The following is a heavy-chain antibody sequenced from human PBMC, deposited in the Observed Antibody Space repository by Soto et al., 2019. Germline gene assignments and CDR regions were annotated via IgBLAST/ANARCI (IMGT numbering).Heavy chain of an antibody. CDR2: IIPILGIA. Sequence: QVQLVQSGAEVKKPGSSVKVSCKASGGTFSSYTISWVRQAPGQGLEWMGRIIPILGIANNAQKFQGRVTIXXDXSTXTAYMELSSMRSEDTAVYYCARDRTVVTATTNFDYWGQGTLVTVSS. V-gene: IGHV1-69*08. CDR1: GGTFSSYT. CDR3: ARDRTVVTATTNFDY. J-gene: IGHJ4*02. D-gene: IGHD2-21*02.